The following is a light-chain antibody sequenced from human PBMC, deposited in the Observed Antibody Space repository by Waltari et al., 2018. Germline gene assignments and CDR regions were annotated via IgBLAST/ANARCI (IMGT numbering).Light chain of an antibody. CDR1: QGIRND. J-gene: IGKJ2*01. CDR2: GAS. CDR3: LQHYNYPRT. Sequence: AIQMTQSPSSLSASVGDRVTITCRASQGIRNDLGWYQQKPVQAPKLLIYGASSLQSGFPSRFSGSGSGTDFTLTISSLQPEDFATYYCLQHYNYPRTFGQGTKLEI. V-gene: IGKV1-6*01.